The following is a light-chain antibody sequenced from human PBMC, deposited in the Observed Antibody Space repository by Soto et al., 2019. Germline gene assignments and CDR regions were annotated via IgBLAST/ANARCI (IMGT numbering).Light chain of an antibody. CDR2: ATS. Sequence: DIQMTQSPSSLSASVGDRVTITCRASQDISNYLAWYQQKPGKVPKVLIYATSILQSGVPARFSGSGSGTDFTLTSSSLQPEDVATYSCQNYNSAPLTFGGGTKVEI. V-gene: IGKV1-27*01. CDR3: QNYNSAPLT. CDR1: QDISNY. J-gene: IGKJ4*01.